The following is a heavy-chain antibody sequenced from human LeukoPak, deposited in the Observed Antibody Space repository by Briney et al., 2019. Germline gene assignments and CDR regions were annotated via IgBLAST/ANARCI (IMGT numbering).Heavy chain of an antibody. J-gene: IGHJ4*02. V-gene: IGHV4-31*03. CDR1: GGSISSGGYY. CDR3: ARGLPYSSSFLDY. D-gene: IGHD6-13*01. CDR2: IYYSGST. Sequence: PSETLSLTCTVSGGSISSGGYYWSWIRQHPGKGLEWIGYIYYSGSTYYNPSLKSRVTISVDTSKNQFSLKLSSVTAADTAVYYCARGLPYSSSFLDYWGQGTLVTVSS.